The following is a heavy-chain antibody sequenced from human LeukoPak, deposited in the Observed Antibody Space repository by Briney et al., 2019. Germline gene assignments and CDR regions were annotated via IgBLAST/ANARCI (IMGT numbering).Heavy chain of an antibody. CDR3: ARIAAAGTPWFDP. V-gene: IGHV1-8*01. CDR2: MNPNSGNT. Sequence: ASVKVSCKASGYTFTSYDINWVRQATGQGPEWMGWMNPNSGNTGYAQKFQGRVTMTRNTSISTAYMELSSLRSEDTAVYYCARIAAAGTPWFDPWGQGTLVTVSS. CDR1: GYTFTSYD. J-gene: IGHJ5*02. D-gene: IGHD6-13*01.